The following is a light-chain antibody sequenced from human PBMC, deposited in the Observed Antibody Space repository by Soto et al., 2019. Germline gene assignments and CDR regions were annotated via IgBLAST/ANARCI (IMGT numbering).Light chain of an antibody. CDR2: LNSDGSH. CDR3: QTWDTGIRV. CDR1: SGHSSYA. Sequence: QPVLTQSPSASASLGASVKLTCTLSSGHSSYAIAWHQQQPEKGPRFLMKLNSDGSHSKGDGIPDRFSGSSSGTERYLTISSLQSEDEADYSGQTWDTGIRVFGGGTKVTVL. V-gene: IGLV4-69*01. J-gene: IGLJ3*02.